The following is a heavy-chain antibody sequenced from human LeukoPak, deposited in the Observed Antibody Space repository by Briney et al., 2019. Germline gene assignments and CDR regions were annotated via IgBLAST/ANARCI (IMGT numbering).Heavy chain of an antibody. V-gene: IGHV3-49*03. CDR3: TRLSLAAAGSTLDY. Sequence: GGPLRLSCTASGFTFGDYAMSWFRQAPGKGLEWVGFIRSKAYGGTTEYAASVKGRFTISRDDSKSIAYLQMNSLKTEDTAVYYCTRLSLAAAGSTLDYWGQGTLVTVSS. CDR2: IRSKAYGGTT. CDR1: GFTFGDYA. J-gene: IGHJ4*02. D-gene: IGHD6-13*01.